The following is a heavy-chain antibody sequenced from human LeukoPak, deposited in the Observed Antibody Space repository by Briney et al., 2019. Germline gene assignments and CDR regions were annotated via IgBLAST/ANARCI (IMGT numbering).Heavy chain of an antibody. D-gene: IGHD2-8*02. Sequence: PGGSLRLSCAASRFTLSSYAMSGVRPPRGKGREWGAVIYSGGSTYHTDPVQGRFTISRDNSKNTLFLQMNSLRAEDTAMYYCARPPGTGHDGFDVWGQGTTVTVSS. CDR3: ARPPGTGHDGFDV. J-gene: IGHJ3*01. V-gene: IGHV3-53*01. CDR2: IYSGGST. CDR1: RFTLSSYA.